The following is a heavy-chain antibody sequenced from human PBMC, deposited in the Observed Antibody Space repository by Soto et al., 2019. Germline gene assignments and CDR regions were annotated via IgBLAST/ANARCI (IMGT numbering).Heavy chain of an antibody. J-gene: IGHJ6*03. D-gene: IGHD3-3*01. CDR2: IYYSGST. Sequence: SETLSLTCTVSGGSISSYYWSWIRQPPGKGLEWIGYIYYSGSTNYNPSLKSRVTISVDTSKNQFSLKLSSVTAADTAVYYCGKKPQYSDFGVGVDYYYRDVGGKGTTVTVS. CDR1: GGSISSYY. V-gene: IGHV4-59*08. CDR3: GKKPQYSDFGVGVDYYYRDV.